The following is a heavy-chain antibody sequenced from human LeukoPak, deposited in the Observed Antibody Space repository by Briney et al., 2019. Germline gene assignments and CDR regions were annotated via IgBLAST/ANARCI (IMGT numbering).Heavy chain of an antibody. CDR2: IYTSGST. V-gene: IGHV4-4*07. J-gene: IGHJ4*02. Sequence: GSLRLSCTVSGFTVSSNSMSWVRQAPGKGLEWIGRIYTSGSTNYNPSLKSRVTMSVDTSKNQFSLKLSSVTAADTAVYYCARDGYYYDSSGYLYLDYWGQGTLVTVSS. CDR3: ARDGYYYDSSGYLYLDY. CDR1: GFTVSSNS. D-gene: IGHD3-22*01.